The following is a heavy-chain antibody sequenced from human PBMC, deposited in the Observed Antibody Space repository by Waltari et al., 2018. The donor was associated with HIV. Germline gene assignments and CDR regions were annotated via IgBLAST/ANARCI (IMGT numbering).Heavy chain of an antibody. Sequence: QVQLVESGGGVVQPGDVLRLSCAASGPDFGSDGMHWVRQAPGKGLEWLAAISYDGRKKYDGDSLRGRLTISRDNSKKTLYLQMNTLRPEDTAIYFCARDSSQVHWFGESLALWGQGTLVIVSS. CDR2: ISYDGRKK. V-gene: IGHV3-30*03. J-gene: IGHJ4*02. D-gene: IGHD3-10*01. CDR3: ARDSSQVHWFGESLAL. CDR1: GPDFGSDG.